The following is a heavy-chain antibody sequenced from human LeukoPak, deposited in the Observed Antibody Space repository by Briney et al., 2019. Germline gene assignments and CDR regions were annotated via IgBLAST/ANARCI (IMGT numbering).Heavy chain of an antibody. CDR1: GFTFSSYS. Sequence: GGSLRLSCAASGFTFSSYSMNWVRQAPGKGLEWVSSISSSSSYIYYAGSVKGRFTISRDNAKNSLYLQMNSLRAEDTAVYYCASRPPDYYYYGMDVWGQGTTVTVSS. V-gene: IGHV3-21*01. CDR3: ASRPPDYYYYGMDV. CDR2: ISSSSSYI. J-gene: IGHJ6*02.